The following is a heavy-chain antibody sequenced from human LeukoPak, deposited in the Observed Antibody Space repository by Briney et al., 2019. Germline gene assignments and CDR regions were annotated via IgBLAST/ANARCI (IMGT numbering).Heavy chain of an antibody. Sequence: PGGSLRLSCAASGFTFSSYAMSWARQAPGRGLEWVSAISGSGGSTYYADSVKGRFTISRDNSKNTLYLQMNSLRAEDTAVYYCASQGIAAVVGVFDYWGQGTLVTVSS. J-gene: IGHJ4*02. CDR3: ASQGIAAVVGVFDY. D-gene: IGHD6-13*01. CDR1: GFTFSSYA. V-gene: IGHV3-23*01. CDR2: ISGSGGST.